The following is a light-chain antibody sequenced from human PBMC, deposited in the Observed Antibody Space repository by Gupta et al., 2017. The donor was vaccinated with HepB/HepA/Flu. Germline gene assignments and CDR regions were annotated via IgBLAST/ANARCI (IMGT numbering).Light chain of an antibody. V-gene: IGLV3-21*04. CDR3: QVWDSSSNHPVV. Sequence: SYVLTQPPSVSVAPGKTARITCGGNNIGSKSVLWYQQKPGQAPVLVIYYESDRPSGIPERFSGSNSGNTATLTISGVEAEDEADYYCQVWDSSSNHPVVFGGGTKLTVL. J-gene: IGLJ2*01. CDR1: NIGSKS. CDR2: YES.